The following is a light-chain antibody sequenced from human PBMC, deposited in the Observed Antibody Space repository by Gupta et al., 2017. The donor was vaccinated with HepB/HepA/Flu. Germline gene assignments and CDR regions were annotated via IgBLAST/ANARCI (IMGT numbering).Light chain of an antibody. J-gene: IGKJ2*03. Sequence: DIVVTQPLVTMSLSPGERATLSCRASQSISSYLAWYQQKPGQAPRLLIYDASNRATGIPARFSGSGSGTDFTLTISSLEPEDFAVYYCQHRSNWPPSFGQGTKLEIK. CDR3: QHRSNWPPS. CDR2: DAS. V-gene: IGKV3-11*01. CDR1: QSISSY.